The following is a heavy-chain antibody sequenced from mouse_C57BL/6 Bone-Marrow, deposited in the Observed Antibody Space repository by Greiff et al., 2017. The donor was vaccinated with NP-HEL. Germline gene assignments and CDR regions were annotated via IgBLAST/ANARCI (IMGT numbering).Heavy chain of an antibody. CDR1: GYTFTSYW. CDR3: ARSIYYYGSSYENYAMDY. V-gene: IGHV1-53*01. Sequence: VKLQQPGTELVKPGASVKLSCKASGYTFTSYWMHWVKQRPGQGLEWIGNINPSNGGTNYNEKFKSKATLTVDKSSSTAYMQLSSLTSEDSAVYYCARSIYYYGSSYENYAMDYWGQGTSVTVSS. CDR2: INPSNGGT. D-gene: IGHD1-1*01. J-gene: IGHJ4*01.